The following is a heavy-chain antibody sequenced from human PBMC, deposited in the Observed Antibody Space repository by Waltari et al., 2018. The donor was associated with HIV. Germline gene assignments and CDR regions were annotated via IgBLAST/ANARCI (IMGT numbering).Heavy chain of an antibody. J-gene: IGHJ6*02. D-gene: IGHD4-17*01. CDR2: IDRDGRVF. CDR1: GFLFGTHW. V-gene: IGHV3-74*03. Sequence: VQLVESGGTQVRPGGSLRLHCVGSGFLFGTHWLHWVGQVPGKGLQWIARIDRDGRVFTNEGLVKGRFSISRDNTKNTMFLQLSRLTVDDSAVYYCARDVTRDYFGVYHSLFDVWGQGTTVTVSS. CDR3: ARDVTRDYFGVYHSLFDV.